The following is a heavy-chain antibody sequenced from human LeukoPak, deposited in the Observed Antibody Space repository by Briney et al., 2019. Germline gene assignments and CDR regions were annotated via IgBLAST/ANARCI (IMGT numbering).Heavy chain of an antibody. Sequence: PSETLSLTCTVSGVSITGNDQFWSWIRQPPGKGLEWIGYIDYSGTTYYSPSLKGRVNMSRDTSKNQFSLSLNSVTAADTAFYYCGGGLGYCSSTRCPPDSWGQGTLVTVSS. V-gene: IGHV4-30-4*01. J-gene: IGHJ5*01. CDR3: GGGLGYCSSTRCPPDS. CDR1: GVSITGNDQF. D-gene: IGHD2-2*01. CDR2: IDYSGTT.